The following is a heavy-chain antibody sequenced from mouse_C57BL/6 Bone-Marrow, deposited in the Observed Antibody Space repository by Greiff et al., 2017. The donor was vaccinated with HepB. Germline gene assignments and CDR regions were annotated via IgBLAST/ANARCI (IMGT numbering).Heavy chain of an antibody. CDR3: TRDPYGSSYVGAMDY. CDR1: GFTFSSYA. V-gene: IGHV5-9-1*02. D-gene: IGHD1-1*01. Sequence: DVHLVESGEGLVKPGGSLKLSCAASGFTFSSYAMSWVRQTPEKRLEWVAYISSGGDYIYYADTVKGRFTISRDNARNTLYLQMSSLKSEDTAMYYCTRDPYGSSYVGAMDYWGQGTSVTVSS. CDR2: ISSGGDYI. J-gene: IGHJ4*01.